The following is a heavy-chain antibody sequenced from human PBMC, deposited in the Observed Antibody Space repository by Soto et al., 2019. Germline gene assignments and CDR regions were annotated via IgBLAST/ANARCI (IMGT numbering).Heavy chain of an antibody. J-gene: IGHJ4*02. V-gene: IGHV1-2*02. D-gene: IGHD6-19*01. CDR3: AREASAVISLDY. CDR2: FNPNSGDT. CDR1: GYTFTAYS. Sequence: GASVKVSCKASGYTFTAYSMHRGRQAPGQGLEWVGWFNPNSGDTIYAQKFQGRVTLTRDTSIGTAYMELYSLTSDDTAVYYCAREASAVISLDYWGQGALVTVSS.